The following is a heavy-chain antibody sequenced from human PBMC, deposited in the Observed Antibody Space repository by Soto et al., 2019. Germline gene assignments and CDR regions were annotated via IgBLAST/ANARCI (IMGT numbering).Heavy chain of an antibody. CDR3: AKDRYYDSSGYCFDY. J-gene: IGHJ4*02. CDR1: GFTFSSYG. CDR2: ISYDGSNK. V-gene: IGHV3-30*18. D-gene: IGHD3-22*01. Sequence: QVQLVESGGGVVQPGRSLRLSCAASGFTFSSYGMHWVRQAPGKGLEWVAVISYDGSNKYYADSVKGRFTISRDNSKNTRYLQMNSLRAEDTAVYYCAKDRYYDSSGYCFDYWGQGALVTVSS.